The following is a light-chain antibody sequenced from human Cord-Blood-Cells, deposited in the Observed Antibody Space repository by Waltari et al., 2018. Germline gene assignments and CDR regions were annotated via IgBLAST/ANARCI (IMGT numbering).Light chain of an antibody. CDR2: GVS. J-gene: IGLJ2*01. CDR3: SSYTSSSTVV. Sequence: QSALTQPASVSGSPGQSITISCTGSSSDVGGYNYVPWYQQHPGKAPKLMIYGVSNPPSGVSNPFSGSKSGNTASLTISGLQAEDEADYYRSSYTSSSTVVFGGGTKLTVL. V-gene: IGLV2-14*01. CDR1: SSDVGGYNY.